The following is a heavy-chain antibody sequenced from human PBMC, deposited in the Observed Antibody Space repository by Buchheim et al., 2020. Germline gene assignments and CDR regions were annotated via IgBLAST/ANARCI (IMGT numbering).Heavy chain of an antibody. CDR2: IYYSGST. D-gene: IGHD3-16*01. J-gene: IGHJ4*02. CDR3: ARAKIGGPTAPFDY. V-gene: IGHV4-30-4*01. Sequence: QVQLQESGPGLVKPSQTLSLTCTVSGGSISSGDYYWSWIRQPPGKGLEWIAYIYYSGSTYSNPSLTSRVVISVATSKNQFSLKVTSVTAADTAVYYCARAKIGGPTAPFDYWGQGT. CDR1: GGSISSGDYY.